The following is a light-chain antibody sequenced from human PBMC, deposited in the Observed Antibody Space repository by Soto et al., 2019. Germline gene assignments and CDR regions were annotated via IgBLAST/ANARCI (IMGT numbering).Light chain of an antibody. CDR2: DAS. V-gene: IGKV3-11*01. J-gene: IGKJ4*01. Sequence: EIVLTQSPATLSLSPGERAIRSCRASQSVSNFLAWYQQKPGQAPRLLIYDASSRATGIPDRFSGGGSGTDFTLTISRLEPEDFAVYYCQQFSSYPLTFGGGTKVDIK. CDR1: QSVSNF. CDR3: QQFSSYPLT.